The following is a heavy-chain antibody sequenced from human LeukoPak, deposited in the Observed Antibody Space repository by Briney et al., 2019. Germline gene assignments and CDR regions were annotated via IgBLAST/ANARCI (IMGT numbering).Heavy chain of an antibody. CDR2: IKQDGREK. CDR3: ARDDSDSSGYYYPD. D-gene: IGHD3-22*01. Sequence: GGSLRLSCAASGFIFGNYAMHWVRQAPGKGLEWVANIKQDGREKYYVDSVKGRFTISRDNAKNSLYLQMNSLRAEDTAVYYCARDDSDSSGYYYPDWGQGTLVTVSS. V-gene: IGHV3-7*01. J-gene: IGHJ4*02. CDR1: GFIFGNYA.